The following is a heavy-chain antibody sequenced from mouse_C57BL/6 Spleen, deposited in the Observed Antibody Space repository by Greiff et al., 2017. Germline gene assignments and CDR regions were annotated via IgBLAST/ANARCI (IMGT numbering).Heavy chain of an antibody. Sequence: QVQLQQPGAELVRPGTSVKLSCKASGYTFTSYWMHWVKQRPGQGLEWIGVIDPSDSYTNYNQKFKGKATLTVDTSSSTAYMQLSSLTSEDSAVFYCARSPPRGYAMDYWGQGTSVTVSS. CDR3: ARSPPRGYAMDY. CDR1: GYTFTSYW. CDR2: IDPSDSYT. V-gene: IGHV1-59*01. J-gene: IGHJ4*01.